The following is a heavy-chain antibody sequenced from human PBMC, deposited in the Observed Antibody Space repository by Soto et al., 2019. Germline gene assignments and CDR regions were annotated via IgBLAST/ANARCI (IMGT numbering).Heavy chain of an antibody. CDR3: GRGGYSGGGYMGYYYGRDV. Sequence: PSETLSLTCAVYGGSFSGYYWSWIRQPPGKGLEWIGEINHSGSTNYNPSLKSRVTISVDTSKNQFSLKLSSVTAADTAVYYCGRGGYSGGGYMGYYYGRDVWGKGTKVTVP. V-gene: IGHV4-34*01. CDR1: GGSFSGYY. D-gene: IGHD6-19*01. CDR2: INHSGST. J-gene: IGHJ6*04.